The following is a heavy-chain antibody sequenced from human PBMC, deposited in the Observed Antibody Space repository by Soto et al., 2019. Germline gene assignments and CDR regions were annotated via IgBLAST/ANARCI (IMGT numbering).Heavy chain of an antibody. V-gene: IGHV3-23*01. J-gene: IGHJ4*01. D-gene: IGHD3-9*01. CDR2: ISGSGGGT. CDR1: GFTFSSYA. CDR3: AKVSILTGYSLYYFDF. Sequence: GGSLRLSCAASGFTFSSYAMSWVRQAPGKGLEWVSAISGSGGGTYYADSVKGRFTIPRDNSKNTMYLQMNSLRAEDTAVYYCAKVSILTGYSLYYFDFWGQGTLVTVSS.